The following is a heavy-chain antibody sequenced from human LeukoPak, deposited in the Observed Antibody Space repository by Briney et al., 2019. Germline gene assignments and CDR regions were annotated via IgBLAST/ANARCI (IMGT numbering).Heavy chain of an antibody. CDR3: AREYSSGKIYYKNFDY. V-gene: IGHV1-2*04. D-gene: IGHD2-15*01. CDR2: IDPRSGDT. Sequence: GASVKVSCKASGYTFTGYLIHWMRQAPGQGLEWMGCIDPRSGDTKSVQKFQGWVTLTRDTSISTTYMELSRLTSDDTAVYYCAREYSSGKIYYKNFDYWGQGTLVTVSS. CDR1: GYTFTGYL. J-gene: IGHJ4*02.